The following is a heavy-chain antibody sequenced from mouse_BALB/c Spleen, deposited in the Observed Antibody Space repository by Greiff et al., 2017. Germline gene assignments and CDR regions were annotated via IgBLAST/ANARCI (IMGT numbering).Heavy chain of an antibody. Sequence: EVKLMESGGGLVQPGGSLRLSCATSGFTFTDYYMSWVRQPPGKALEWLGFIRNKANGYTTEYSASVKGRFTISRDNSQSILYLQMNTLRAEDSATYYCARAPTGGFDYWGQGTTRTVSS. CDR2: IRNKANGYTT. D-gene: IGHD4-1*02. CDR3: ARAPTGGFDY. CDR1: GFTFTDYY. J-gene: IGHJ2*01. V-gene: IGHV7-3*02.